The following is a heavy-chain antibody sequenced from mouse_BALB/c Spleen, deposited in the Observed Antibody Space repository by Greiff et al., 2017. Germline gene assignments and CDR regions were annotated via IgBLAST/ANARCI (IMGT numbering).Heavy chain of an antibody. V-gene: IGHV1-7*01. J-gene: IGHJ3*01. Sequence: VQLQESGAELAKPGASVKMSCKASGYTFTSYWMHWVKQRPGQGLEWIGYINPSTGYTEYNQKFKVKATLTADKSSSTAYMQLSSLTSEDSAVYYCARGAWFAYWGQGTLVTVSA. CDR1: GYTFTSYW. CDR3: ARGAWFAY. CDR2: INPSTGYT.